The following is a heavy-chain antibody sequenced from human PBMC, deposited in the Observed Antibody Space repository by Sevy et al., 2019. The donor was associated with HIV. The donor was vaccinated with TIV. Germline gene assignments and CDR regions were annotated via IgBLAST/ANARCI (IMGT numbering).Heavy chain of an antibody. CDR1: GFTFSNAW. D-gene: IGHD3-22*01. Sequence: GGSLRLSCAASGFTFSNAWMSWVRQAPGKGLEWVGRIKSKTDGGTTDYAAPVKGRFTISRDDSKNTLYLQMNSLKTEDTAAYYCTTDPYYSDSSGYHYFDYWGQGTLVTVSS. V-gene: IGHV3-15*01. CDR3: TTDPYYSDSSGYHYFDY. CDR2: IKSKTDGGTT. J-gene: IGHJ4*02.